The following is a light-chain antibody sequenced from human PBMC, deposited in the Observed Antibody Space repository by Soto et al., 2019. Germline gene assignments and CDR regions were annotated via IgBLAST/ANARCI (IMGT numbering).Light chain of an antibody. Sequence: EIVMTQSPATLSVSPGERATLSCRASQSVSSDLAWYQHKPGQAPRHLIYGASTRATGIPARFSGRGSGTEFTLTISSLQSVDFAVYYCQQYDNWPQTFGQGTKVEIK. CDR3: QQYDNWPQT. V-gene: IGKV3-15*01. CDR1: QSVSSD. J-gene: IGKJ1*01. CDR2: GAS.